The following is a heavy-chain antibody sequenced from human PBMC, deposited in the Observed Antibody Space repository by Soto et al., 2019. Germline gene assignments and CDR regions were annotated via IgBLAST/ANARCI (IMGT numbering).Heavy chain of an antibody. CDR3: ARGTYDFWSGCPYARMDV. J-gene: IGHJ6*04. CDR2: IYYSGST. V-gene: IGHV4-39*01. D-gene: IGHD3-3*01. Sequence: SETLSLTCTVSGGSISSSSYYWGWIRQPPGKGLEWIGSIYYSGSTYYNPSLKSRVTISVDTSKNQFSLKLSSVTAADTAVYYCARGTYDFWSGCPYARMDVWGKGTTVTVSS. CDR1: GGSISSSSYY.